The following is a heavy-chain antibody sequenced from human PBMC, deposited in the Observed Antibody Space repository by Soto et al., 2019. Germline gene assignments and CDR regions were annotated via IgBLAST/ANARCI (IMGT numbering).Heavy chain of an antibody. CDR3: ARVGLKWERGVFDF. CDR1: NYTFTSYG. CDR2: ISVYYGNT. Sequence: QVQLVQSGAEVRKPGASVKVSCKASNYTFTSYGISWVRQAPGQGLEWMGWISVYYGNTNYAQKFQDRVTMTTDTSTSTAYLELSSLTSDDTAVCYCARVGLKWERGVFDFWGQGTLVTVSS. V-gene: IGHV1-18*04. J-gene: IGHJ4*02. D-gene: IGHD1-26*01.